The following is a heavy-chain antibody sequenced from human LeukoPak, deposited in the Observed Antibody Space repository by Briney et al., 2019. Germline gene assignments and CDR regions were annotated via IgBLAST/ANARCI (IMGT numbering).Heavy chain of an antibody. D-gene: IGHD6-13*01. V-gene: IGHV4-59*11. J-gene: IGHJ6*02. Sequence: SETLSLTCSVSDGSINNHYWSWIRQPPGRGLEWIGFVSHSGSTNYNPSFKSRVTISVDTSDNQFSLRVNSVTAADTAVYYCARLSRIAAAGAYDYHSLDVWGQGTTVTVSS. CDR1: DGSINNHY. CDR3: ARLSRIAAAGAYDYHSLDV. CDR2: VSHSGST.